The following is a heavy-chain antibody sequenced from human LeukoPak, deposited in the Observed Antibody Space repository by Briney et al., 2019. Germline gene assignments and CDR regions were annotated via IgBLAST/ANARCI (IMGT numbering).Heavy chain of an antibody. CDR2: ISYDESNK. J-gene: IGHJ4*02. Sequence: GGSLRLSCAASGFTFSSYGMHWVRQAPGKGLEWVAVISYDESNKYYADSVKGRFTISRDNSKNTLYLQMNSLRTEDTAVYYCARDGYGLDTPMVSTIFDCWGQGTLVTVSS. V-gene: IGHV3-30*03. D-gene: IGHD5-18*01. CDR1: GFTFSSYG. CDR3: ARDGYGLDTPMVSTIFDC.